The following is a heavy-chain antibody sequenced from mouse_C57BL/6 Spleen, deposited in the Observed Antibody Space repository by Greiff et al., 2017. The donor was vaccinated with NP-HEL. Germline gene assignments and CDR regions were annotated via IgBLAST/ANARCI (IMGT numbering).Heavy chain of an antibody. CDR2: INPNYGTT. Sequence: EVKLQESGPELVKPGASVKISCKASGYSFTDYNMNWVKQSNGKSLEWIGVINPNYGTTSYNQKFKGKATLTVDQSSSTAYMQLNSLTSEDSAVYYCARKTDSSGYEAMDYWGQGTSVTVSS. J-gene: IGHJ4*01. CDR3: ARKTDSSGYEAMDY. D-gene: IGHD3-2*02. CDR1: GYSFTDYN. V-gene: IGHV1-39*01.